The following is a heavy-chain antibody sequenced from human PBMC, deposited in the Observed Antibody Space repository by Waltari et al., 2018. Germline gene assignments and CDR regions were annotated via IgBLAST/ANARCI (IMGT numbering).Heavy chain of an antibody. V-gene: IGHV4-59*11. CDR1: GGSISSHY. D-gene: IGHD3-3*01. Sequence: QVQLQESGPGLVKPSETLSLTCTVSGGSISSHYWSWIRQPPGKGLEWIGYIYYSGSTTYNPSLMSRVTISVDTSKNQFSLKLSSVTAADTAVYYCARLGVRGDAFDIWGQGTMVTVSS. CDR2: IYYSGST. J-gene: IGHJ3*02. CDR3: ARLGVRGDAFDI.